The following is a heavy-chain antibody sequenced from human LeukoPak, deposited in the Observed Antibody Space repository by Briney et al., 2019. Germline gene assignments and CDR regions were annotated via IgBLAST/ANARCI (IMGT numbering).Heavy chain of an antibody. Sequence: GASVKVSCKASGYTFTSYGISWVRQAPGQGLEWMGWISAYNGNTNYAQKLQGRVTMTTDTSTSTAYMELSSLRSEDTAVYYCATDSGQWLRSGMGFDYWGQGTLVTVSS. V-gene: IGHV1-18*01. CDR1: GYTFTSYG. J-gene: IGHJ4*02. CDR3: ATDSGQWLRSGMGFDY. D-gene: IGHD5-12*01. CDR2: ISAYNGNT.